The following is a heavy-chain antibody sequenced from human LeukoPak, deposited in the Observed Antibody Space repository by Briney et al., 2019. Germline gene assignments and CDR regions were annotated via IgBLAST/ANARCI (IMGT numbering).Heavy chain of an antibody. V-gene: IGHV3-43*02. CDR3: AKDMLPGIAAAGTGFDY. J-gene: IGHJ4*02. Sequence: GGSPRLSCAASGFTFDDYAMHWVRQAPGKGLEWVSLISGDGGSTYYADSVKGRFTISRDNSKNSLYLQMNSLRTEDTALYYCAKDMLPGIAAAGTGFDYWGQGTLVTVSS. CDR2: ISGDGGST. D-gene: IGHD6-13*01. CDR1: GFTFDDYA.